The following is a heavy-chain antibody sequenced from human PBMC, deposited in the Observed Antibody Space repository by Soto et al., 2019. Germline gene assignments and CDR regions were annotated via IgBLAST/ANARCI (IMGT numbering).Heavy chain of an antibody. Sequence: EVQLVESGGGLVQPGGSLRLSCAAAGFASDSHWMHWVRQAPGKGLVWVSRINGDGSSTFYADSVKGRFTISRDNARNTVYLQMNSLRAEDTAVYYCARGIQWRYGMDVWGQGTTVTVSS. CDR2: INGDGSST. D-gene: IGHD5-12*01. V-gene: IGHV3-74*01. CDR3: ARGIQWRYGMDV. CDR1: GFASDSHW. J-gene: IGHJ6*02.